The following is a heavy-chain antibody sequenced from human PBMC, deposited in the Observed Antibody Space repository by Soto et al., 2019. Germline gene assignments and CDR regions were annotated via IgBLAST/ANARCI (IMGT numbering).Heavy chain of an antibody. CDR1: GGSISSVSYY. Sequence: QLQLQESGPGLVKPSETLSLTCSVSGGSISSVSYYWGWIRQPPGKGLEWIGSIYYSGSAYYSPSLTSRVTMSVDTSKNPLSLELRSVTAADTAVYYCARLHCNSPNCVPLDPWGQGTLVTVSS. CDR3: ARLHCNSPNCVPLDP. D-gene: IGHD2-2*01. CDR2: IYYSGSA. J-gene: IGHJ5*02. V-gene: IGHV4-39*01.